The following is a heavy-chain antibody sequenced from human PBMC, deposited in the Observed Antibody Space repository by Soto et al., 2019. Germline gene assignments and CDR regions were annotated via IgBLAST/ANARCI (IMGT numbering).Heavy chain of an antibody. J-gene: IGHJ4*02. CDR1: GGSINSGGYY. CDR2: MYYIGDR. Sequence: QVQLQESGPGLVKPSQTLSLTCTVSGGSINSGGYYWSWISQLPGKGLEWIGYMYYIGDRQYNPSLMSRVSMSVDTSKNQFSLKLGSVTAADTAMYYCARHRGGNGHYLYFDSCGQGTQVTVSS. D-gene: IGHD4-17*01. CDR3: ARHRGGNGHYLYFDS. V-gene: IGHV4-31*03.